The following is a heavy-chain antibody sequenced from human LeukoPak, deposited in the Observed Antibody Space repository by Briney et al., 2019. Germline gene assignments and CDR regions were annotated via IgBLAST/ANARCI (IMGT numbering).Heavy chain of an antibody. CDR2: ISAYNGNT. CDR1: GYTFTSYG. J-gene: IGHJ4*02. CDR3: ARLNCRMTTCQDYNFDY. Sequence: ASVKVSCKASGYTFTSYGISWVRQAPGQGLEWMGWISAYNGNTNYAQKFQGRVTMTTDTSTGTVYMELRSLRSDDTAVYYCARLNCRMTTCQDYNFDYWGQGTLVTVSS. V-gene: IGHV1-18*01. D-gene: IGHD2-2*01.